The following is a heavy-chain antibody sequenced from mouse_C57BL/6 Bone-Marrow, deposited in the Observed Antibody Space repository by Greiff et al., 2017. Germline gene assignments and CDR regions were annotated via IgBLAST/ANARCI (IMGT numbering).Heavy chain of an antibody. Sequence: QVQLQQPGAELVKPGASVKLSCKASGYTFTSYWMHWVKQRPGQGLEWIGMIHPNSGSTNYNEKFKSKATLTVDKSSSTAYMQLSSLTSEDSAVYYCASPNLLRVYWYFDVWGTGTTVTVSS. CDR1: GYTFTSYW. J-gene: IGHJ1*03. CDR3: ASPNLLRVYWYFDV. D-gene: IGHD1-1*01. CDR2: IHPNSGST. V-gene: IGHV1-64*01.